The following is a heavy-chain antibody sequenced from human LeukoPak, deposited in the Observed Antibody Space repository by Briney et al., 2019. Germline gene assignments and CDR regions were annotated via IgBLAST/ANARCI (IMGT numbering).Heavy chain of an antibody. D-gene: IGHD5-18*01. CDR1: GGSISSSSYY. CDR3: ARQGSGYSSSFDY. J-gene: IGHJ4*02. Sequence: PSETLSLTCTVSGGSISSSSYYWSWIRQPPGKGLEWIGYIYYSGSTNYNPYLKSRVTISVDTSKNQFSLKLSSVTAADTAVYYCARQGSGYSSSFDYWGQGTLVTVSS. V-gene: IGHV4-61*05. CDR2: IYYSGST.